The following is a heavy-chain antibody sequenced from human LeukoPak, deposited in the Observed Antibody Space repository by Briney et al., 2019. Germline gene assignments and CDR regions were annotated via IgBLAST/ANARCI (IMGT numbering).Heavy chain of an antibody. V-gene: IGHV4-39*01. D-gene: IGHD5-18*01. J-gene: IGHJ4*02. CDR2: IYHSGST. CDR3: ARHLSGSAMMHYFDS. Sequence: SETLSLTCTVSGFSISSSDYFWSWVRQPARKGLEWIGYIYHSGSTYYNPSLKSRVSISVDTSKNHISLEVSSLTAADAALYFCARHLSGSAMMHYFDSWGQGTLVTVSS. CDR1: GFSISSSDYF.